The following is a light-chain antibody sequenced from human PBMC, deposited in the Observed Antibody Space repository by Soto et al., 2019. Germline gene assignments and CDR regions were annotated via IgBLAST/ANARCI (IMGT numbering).Light chain of an antibody. CDR3: HNYCGTIPWT. CDR2: VAS. Sequence: DIVLTQSPSTLSLSPGERATLSCRARQSLSNNYLAWYQDKPGQSPRLLFYVASTRAAGIPARFSGSGSGTDFTLTITRREPEDVAVDYCHNYCGTIPWTFGPGTKLEV. J-gene: IGKJ1*01. CDR1: QSLSNNY. V-gene: IGKV3D-20*02.